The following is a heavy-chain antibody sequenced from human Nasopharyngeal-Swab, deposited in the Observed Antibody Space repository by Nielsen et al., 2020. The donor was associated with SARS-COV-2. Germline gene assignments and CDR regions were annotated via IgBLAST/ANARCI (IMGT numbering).Heavy chain of an antibody. J-gene: IGHJ5*02. CDR3: ARDLSPYGDYGGWFDP. CDR1: GFTFSSYA. V-gene: IGHV3-30*04. Sequence: GESLKISCAASGFTFSSYAMHWVRQAPGKGLEWVAVISYDGSNKYYADSVKGRFTISRDNSKNTLYLQMHSLRAEDTAVYYCARDLSPYGDYGGWFDPWGQGTLVTVSS. D-gene: IGHD4-17*01. CDR2: ISYDGSNK.